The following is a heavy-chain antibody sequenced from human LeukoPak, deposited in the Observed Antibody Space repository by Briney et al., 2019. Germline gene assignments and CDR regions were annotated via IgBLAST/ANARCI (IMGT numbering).Heavy chain of an antibody. J-gene: IGHJ3*02. V-gene: IGHV1-8*03. CDR3: ARALGATDAFDI. Sequence: ASVKVSCKASGYTFTSYDINWVRQATGQGLEWMGWMNPNSGNTGYAQKFQGRVTITRNTSISTAYKELSSLRSEDTAVYYCARALGATDAFDIWGQGTMVTVSS. CDR1: GYTFTSYD. D-gene: IGHD1-26*01. CDR2: MNPNSGNT.